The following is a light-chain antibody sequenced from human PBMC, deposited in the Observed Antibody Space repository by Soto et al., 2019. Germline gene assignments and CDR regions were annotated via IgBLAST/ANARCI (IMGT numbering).Light chain of an antibody. CDR1: SSDVGGYNF. J-gene: IGLJ1*01. CDR2: GVS. Sequence: QSALTQPASVSGSPGQSVTISCTGTSSDVGGYNFVSWYQQVPGEVPKLIIYGVSHRPSGVSDRFSGSKSGNTASLTVSGLQTEDEADYYCSSHTSTRSYVFGTGTKVTVL. CDR3: SSHTSTRSYV. V-gene: IGLV2-14*01.